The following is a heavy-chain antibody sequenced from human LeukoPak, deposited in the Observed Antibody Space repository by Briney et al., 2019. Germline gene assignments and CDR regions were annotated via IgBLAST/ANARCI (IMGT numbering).Heavy chain of an antibody. J-gene: IGHJ3*02. Sequence: SETLSLTCADYGGSFSGYYWSWIRQPPGKGLEWIGEISHSGSTNYNPSLKSRVTISVDTSKNQFSLRLSSVTAADTAVYYCARLDYYGSVIWGQGTMVTVSS. CDR1: GGSFSGYY. CDR2: ISHSGST. D-gene: IGHD3-10*01. CDR3: ARLDYYGSVI. V-gene: IGHV4-34*01.